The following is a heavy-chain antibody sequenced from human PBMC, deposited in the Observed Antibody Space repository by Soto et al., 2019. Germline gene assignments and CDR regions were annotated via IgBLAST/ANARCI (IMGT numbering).Heavy chain of an antibody. CDR2: IIPIFGTG. J-gene: IGHJ6*02. CDR1: GGTFSSYA. Sequence: SVKVSCKASGGTFSSYAISWVRQAPGQGLEWMGGIIPIFGTGNYAQKFQGRVTITADKSTSTAYMELSSLRSEDTAVYYCARGYDSSGYYSHYYYYYGMDVWGQGTTVTVSS. V-gene: IGHV1-69*06. D-gene: IGHD3-22*01. CDR3: ARGYDSSGYYSHYYYYYGMDV.